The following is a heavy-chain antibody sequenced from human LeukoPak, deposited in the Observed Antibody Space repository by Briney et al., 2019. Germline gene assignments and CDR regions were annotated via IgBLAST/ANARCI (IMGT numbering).Heavy chain of an antibody. D-gene: IGHD3-22*01. CDR3: AKDIGGMNYYDSSGYFWTYFDY. CDR2: ISWNSGSI. CDR1: GFTFSSYS. Sequence: PGGSLRLSCAASGFTFSSYSMHWVRHAPGKGLEWVSGISWNSGSIGYADSVKGRFTISRDNAKNSLYLQMNSLRAGDTALYYCAKDIGGMNYYDSSGYFWTYFDYWGQGTLVTVSS. V-gene: IGHV3-9*01. J-gene: IGHJ4*02.